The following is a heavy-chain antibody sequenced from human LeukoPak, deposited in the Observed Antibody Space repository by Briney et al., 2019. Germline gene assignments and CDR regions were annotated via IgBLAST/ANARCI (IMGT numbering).Heavy chain of an antibody. J-gene: IGHJ4*02. V-gene: IGHV3-53*01. CDR3: ARVSRALYSSGWRPFDY. D-gene: IGHD6-19*01. CDR1: GFTVSSNY. Sequence: PGGSLRLSCAASGFTVSSNYMSWVRQAPGKGLEWVSVIYSGGSTYYADSVKGRFTISRDNSKNTLYFQMNSLRAEDTAVYYCARVSRALYSSGWRPFDYWGQGTLVTVSS. CDR2: IYSGGST.